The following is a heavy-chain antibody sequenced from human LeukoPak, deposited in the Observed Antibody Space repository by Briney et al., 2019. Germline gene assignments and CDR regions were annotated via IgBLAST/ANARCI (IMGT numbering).Heavy chain of an antibody. CDR3: ARGPYGFDY. J-gene: IGHJ4*02. D-gene: IGHD4-17*01. V-gene: IGHV4-59*01. Sequence: PSETLSLTCTVSGGSISSYYWSWIRQPPGKGLEWIGYIYYSGSTNYNPSLKSRVTISVDTSKNQFSLKLSSVTAADTAVYYCARGPYGFDYRGQGTLVTVSS. CDR2: IYYSGST. CDR1: GGSISSYY.